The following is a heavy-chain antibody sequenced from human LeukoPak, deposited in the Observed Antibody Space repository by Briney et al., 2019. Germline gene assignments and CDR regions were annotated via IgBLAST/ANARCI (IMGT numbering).Heavy chain of an antibody. Sequence: GGSLRLSCAASGFTFSSYSMNWVRQAPGKGLEWVSSTSSSSSYIYYADSLKGRFTISRDNAKNSLYLQMNSLRAEDTAVYYCARLPVRGVGYWGQGTLVTVSS. J-gene: IGHJ4*02. V-gene: IGHV3-21*01. CDR1: GFTFSSYS. CDR3: ARLPVRGVGY. D-gene: IGHD3-10*01. CDR2: TSSSSSYI.